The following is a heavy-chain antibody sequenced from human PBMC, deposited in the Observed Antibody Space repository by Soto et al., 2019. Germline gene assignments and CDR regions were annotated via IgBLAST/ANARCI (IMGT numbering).Heavy chain of an antibody. D-gene: IGHD2-21*01. V-gene: IGHV3-7*05. CDR2: IKQDASEK. CDR3: ARSLSAIPGES. J-gene: IGHJ5*02. Sequence: GGSLRLSCAATGFSISNYFMSWVRQGPGKGPEWVANIKQDASEKYYVDSVKGRFTISRDNAENSLYLQMTSLRAEDTAVYHCARSLSAIPGESWGQGTLVTVSS. CDR1: GFSISNYF.